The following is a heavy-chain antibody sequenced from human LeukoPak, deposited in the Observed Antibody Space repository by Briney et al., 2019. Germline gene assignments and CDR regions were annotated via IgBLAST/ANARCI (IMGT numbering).Heavy chain of an antibody. V-gene: IGHV3-53*01. CDR3: ARDLGHYDSSGIRDYYFGY. CDR1: GFTVSSNY. Sequence: QPGGSLRLSCAASGFTVSSNYMSWVRQAPGKGLEWVSVIYSGGSTYYADSVKGRFTISRDNSKNTLYLQMNSLRAEDTAVYYCARDLGHYDSSGIRDYYFGYWGQGTLVTVSS. D-gene: IGHD3-22*01. CDR2: IYSGGST. J-gene: IGHJ4*02.